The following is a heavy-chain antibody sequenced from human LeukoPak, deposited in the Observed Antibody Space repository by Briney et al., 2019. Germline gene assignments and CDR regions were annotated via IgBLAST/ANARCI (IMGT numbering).Heavy chain of an antibody. J-gene: IGHJ4*02. D-gene: IGHD2-15*01. Sequence: SETLSLTCTVSGYSISSGYYWGWIRQPPGKGLEWIGYICHSGSTYYNPSLKSRVTISVDRSKNQFSLKLSSVTAADTAVYYCARDSGGSGGTPYYFDYWGQGTLVTVSS. CDR3: ARDSGGSGGTPYYFDY. CDR1: GYSISSGYY. CDR2: ICHSGST. V-gene: IGHV4-38-2*02.